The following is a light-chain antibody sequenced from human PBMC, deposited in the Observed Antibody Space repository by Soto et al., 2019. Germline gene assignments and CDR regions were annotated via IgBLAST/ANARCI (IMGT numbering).Light chain of an antibody. V-gene: IGLV2-11*01. J-gene: IGLJ2*01. CDR2: DVT. Sequence: QSALTQPRSVSGSPGQSVTISCTGTSSDVGGYNYVSWYQRHPGKAPKLIISDVTKRPSGVPDRFSGSKSGNTASLTISGLQAEDEADYDCCSYAGSNILLFGGGTQLTVL. CDR3: CSYAGSNILL. CDR1: SSDVGGYNY.